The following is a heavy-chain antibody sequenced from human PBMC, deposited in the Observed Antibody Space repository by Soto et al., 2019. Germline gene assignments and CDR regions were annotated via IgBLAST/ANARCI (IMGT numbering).Heavy chain of an antibody. CDR1: GYTFTSYG. J-gene: IGHJ4*02. CDR2: ISAYNGNT. CDR3: AREAAAGTLDY. Sequence: QVQLVQSGAEVKKPGASVKVSCKASGYTFTSYGISWVRQAPGQGLEWMGWISAYNGNTNYAQKLQGRGTMTPDTTPSTAYMGPRSLRTDHTAVYYWAREAAAGTLDYWGQGTLVTVSS. D-gene: IGHD6-13*01. V-gene: IGHV1-18*01.